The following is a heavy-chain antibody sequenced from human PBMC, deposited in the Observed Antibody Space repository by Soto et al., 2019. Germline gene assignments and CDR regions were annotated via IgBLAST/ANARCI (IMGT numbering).Heavy chain of an antibody. Sequence: GGSLRLSCAASGFTFSSYAMSWVRQAPGKGLEWVSAISGSGGSTYYADSVKGRFTISRDNSKNTLYLQMNSLRSEDTAVYYCARTKFPYDILTGYAADGMDVWGQGTTVTGSS. CDR3: ARTKFPYDILTGYAADGMDV. CDR1: GFTFSSYA. D-gene: IGHD3-9*01. CDR2: ISGSGGST. J-gene: IGHJ6*02. V-gene: IGHV3-23*01.